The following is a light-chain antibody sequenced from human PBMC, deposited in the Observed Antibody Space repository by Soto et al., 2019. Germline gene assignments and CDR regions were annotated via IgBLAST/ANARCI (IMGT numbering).Light chain of an antibody. CDR1: QSVSSN. Sequence: EIVMTQSPATLSVSPGERTTLSCRASQSVSSNLAWYQQKPGQAPRLLIYGASTRATGIPARFSGSGSGTEFTLTISSLQSEDFVVYYCQQYNTWPPTFGQGT. CDR3: QQYNTWPPT. J-gene: IGKJ1*01. CDR2: GAS. V-gene: IGKV3-15*01.